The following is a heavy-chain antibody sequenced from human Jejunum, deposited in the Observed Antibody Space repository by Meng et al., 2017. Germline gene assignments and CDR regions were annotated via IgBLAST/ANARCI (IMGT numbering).Heavy chain of an antibody. Sequence: QVQLQQWGAGLLKPSETLSLTCAVSGGSLKDFYWNWIRQPPGKGLEWIGEISHSGSTNYNPSLKSRVTISVDRSQNQLSLKLTSVSGTDTAVYFCARALGAYGDSGFAYWGQGALVTASS. D-gene: IGHD4-17*01. J-gene: IGHJ4*02. CDR2: ISHSGST. V-gene: IGHV4-34*01. CDR1: GGSLKDFY. CDR3: ARALGAYGDSGFAY.